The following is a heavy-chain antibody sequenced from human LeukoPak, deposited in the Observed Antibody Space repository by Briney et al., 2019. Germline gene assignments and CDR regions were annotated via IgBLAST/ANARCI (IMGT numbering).Heavy chain of an antibody. CDR3: ARVGAYAAVNW. D-gene: IGHD1-20*01. CDR1: GFPFSTYD. CDR2: ISSSAATI. Sequence: GGSLRLSCAASGFPFSTYDMNWVRQAPGKGLEWVSSISSSAATIYYADSVRGRFTISRDNARNSLNLQMNSLRAEDTAIYYCARVGAYAAVNWWGQGTQVTVSS. J-gene: IGHJ4*02. V-gene: IGHV3-48*03.